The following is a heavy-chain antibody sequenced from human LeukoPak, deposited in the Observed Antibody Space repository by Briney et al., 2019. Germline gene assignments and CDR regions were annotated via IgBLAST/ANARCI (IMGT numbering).Heavy chain of an antibody. Sequence: SETLSLTCAVYGGAISGYYWSWVRQPPGKGLEWIGEISHSGSTNYRPSLERRVTISVDTSKNQFSLKLGSVNAADTAVYYWARGRATYDFWSGQKIDYWGQGTLVAVAS. J-gene: IGHJ4*02. CDR3: ARGRATYDFWSGQKIDY. D-gene: IGHD3-3*01. V-gene: IGHV4-34*01. CDR2: ISHSGST. CDR1: GGAISGYY.